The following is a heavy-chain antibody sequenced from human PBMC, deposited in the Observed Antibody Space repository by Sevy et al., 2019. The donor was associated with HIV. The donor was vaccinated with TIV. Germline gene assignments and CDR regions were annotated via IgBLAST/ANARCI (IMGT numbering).Heavy chain of an antibody. CDR2: IYYSGST. CDR3: ARVGYCSGGSCYRRAFDI. J-gene: IGHJ3*02. Sequence: SETLSLTCTVSGGSISSGGYYWSWIRQHPGKGLEWIGYIYYSGSTYYNPSLKSRVTISVDTSKNQFSLKLSSVTAADTAVYYGARVGYCSGGSCYRRAFDIWGQGTMVTVSS. V-gene: IGHV4-31*03. D-gene: IGHD2-15*01. CDR1: GGSISSGGYY.